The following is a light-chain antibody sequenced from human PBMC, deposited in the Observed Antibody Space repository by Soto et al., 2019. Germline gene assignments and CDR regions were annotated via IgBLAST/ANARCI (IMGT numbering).Light chain of an antibody. CDR3: QQSYSSPRT. V-gene: IGKV1-39*01. CDR1: QSISSY. CDR2: ATS. Sequence: DIQMTQSPSSLSASVGDRVTITCRASQSISSYLNWYQHKPGKAPKLLIYATSNLQGGVPTRFSGSGSGTDFTLTNSSLQPEDFGTYYCQQSYSSPRTFGQGTKLEI. J-gene: IGKJ2*01.